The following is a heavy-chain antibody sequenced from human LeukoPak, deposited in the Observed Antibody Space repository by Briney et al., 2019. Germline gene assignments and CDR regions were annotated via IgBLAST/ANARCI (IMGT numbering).Heavy chain of an antibody. Sequence: PSETLSLTCTVSGGSISSYYWSWIRQPPGKGLEWIGEIYHSGSTNYNPSLKSRVTISVDKSKNQFSLKLSPVTAADTAVYYCARLAHSSGWYYFDYWGQGTLVTVSS. V-gene: IGHV4-59*12. CDR1: GGSISSYY. CDR3: ARLAHSSGWYYFDY. D-gene: IGHD6-19*01. CDR2: IYHSGST. J-gene: IGHJ4*02.